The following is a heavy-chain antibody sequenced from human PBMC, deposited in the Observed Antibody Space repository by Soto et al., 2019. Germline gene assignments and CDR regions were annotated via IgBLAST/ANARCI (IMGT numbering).Heavy chain of an antibody. Sequence: QVQLVQSGAEVKKRGSSVKVSCKTSGGTVSSYAIRWVRQAPEQGLEWMGGIIPMFGTANYAQKFQGRVTITADESTSTAYMELSSLRSEDTAVYYCARSRANYYDSRGYYYSTFDYWGQGTLVTVSS. CDR3: ARSRANYYDSRGYYYSTFDY. J-gene: IGHJ4*02. D-gene: IGHD3-22*01. CDR2: IIPMFGTA. V-gene: IGHV1-69*12. CDR1: GGTVSSYA.